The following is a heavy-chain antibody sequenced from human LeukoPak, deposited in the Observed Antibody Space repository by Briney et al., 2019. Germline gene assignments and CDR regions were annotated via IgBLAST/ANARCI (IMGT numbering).Heavy chain of an antibody. CDR2: INPHTCGT. D-gene: IGHD2-15*01. Sequence: ASVKVSCKASGYTFTGYYMHWVRQAPGQGLEWMGWINPHTCGTNYAQKFQGRVTMTRDTSISTAYMELSGLTSDDTAVYYCARPYCSGGSCHDYFDYWGQGTLVTVSS. CDR3: ARPYCSGGSCHDYFDY. V-gene: IGHV1-2*02. J-gene: IGHJ4*02. CDR1: GYTFTGYY.